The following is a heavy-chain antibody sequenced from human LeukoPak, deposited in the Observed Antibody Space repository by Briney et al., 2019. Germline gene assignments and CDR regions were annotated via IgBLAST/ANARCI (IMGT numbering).Heavy chain of an antibody. CDR3: ARDPRNVGLAP. Sequence: GGSPRLSCAASGFTFSIHWMHWVRQTPGQGLVWVSRMNTDGTNTAYADSVKGRFTISRDNARNTLFLQMNSLSPEDTAVYYCARDPRNVGLAPWGQGTLVTVSS. CDR2: MNTDGTNT. CDR1: GFTFSIHW. J-gene: IGHJ5*02. V-gene: IGHV3-74*01. D-gene: IGHD2-15*01.